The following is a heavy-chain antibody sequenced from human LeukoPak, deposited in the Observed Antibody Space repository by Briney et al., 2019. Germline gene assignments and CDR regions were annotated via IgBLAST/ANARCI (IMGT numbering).Heavy chain of an antibody. J-gene: IGHJ6*02. D-gene: IGHD6-19*01. V-gene: IGHV1-58*01. Sequence: SVKVSCTASGFTFTSSAVQWVRQARGQRLEWIAWIVVGSGNTNYAQKFQERVTITRDMSTSTAYMELSSLRSEDTAVYYCAAGGAVAGFPYYYGMDVWGQGTTVTVSS. CDR2: IVVGSGNT. CDR1: GFTFTSSA. CDR3: AAGGAVAGFPYYYGMDV.